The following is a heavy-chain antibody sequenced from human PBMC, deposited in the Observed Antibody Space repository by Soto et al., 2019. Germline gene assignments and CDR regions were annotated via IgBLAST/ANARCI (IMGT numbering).Heavy chain of an antibody. CDR2: IDNDGSST. V-gene: IGHV3-74*01. Sequence: EVQLVESGGDLIQPGGSLRLSCATSGFKFSSYWMHWVRQTPGKGLVWVSRIDNDGSSTVYADSVKGRFTISRDNAKNTLYLQMNSLRAEDTAVYYCARGGTYCSTTSCYFDYLGQGTLVTVSS. D-gene: IGHD2-2*01. CDR1: GFKFSSYW. J-gene: IGHJ4*02. CDR3: ARGGTYCSTTSCYFDY.